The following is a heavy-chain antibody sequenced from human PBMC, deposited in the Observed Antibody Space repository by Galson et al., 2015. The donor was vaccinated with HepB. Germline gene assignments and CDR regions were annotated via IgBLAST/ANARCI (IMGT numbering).Heavy chain of an antibody. CDR1: GFTFSSYS. CDR2: ISSSSSYI. D-gene: IGHD6-13*01. J-gene: IGHJ5*02. Sequence: SLRLSCAASGFTFSSYSMNWVRQAPGKGLEWVSSISSSSSYIYYADSVKGRFTISRDNAKNSLYLQMNSLRAEDTAVYYCARGGQQLVKFLFDPWGQGTLVTVSS. CDR3: ARGGQQLVKFLFDP. V-gene: IGHV3-21*01.